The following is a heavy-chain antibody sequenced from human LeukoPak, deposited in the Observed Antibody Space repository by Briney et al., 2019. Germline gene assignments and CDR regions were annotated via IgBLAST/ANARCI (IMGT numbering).Heavy chain of an antibody. CDR1: GGSISYYY. CDR2: IFYSGST. V-gene: IGHV4-59*12. J-gene: IGHJ3*02. D-gene: IGHD3-22*01. Sequence: SETLPLTCTVSGGSISYYYWGWVRQPPGKALEWIGNIFYSGSTYYSPSLKSRVTISLDTSRNQFSLKLNSVTAADTAVYYCAKSNGYGLIDIWGQGTMVTVSS. CDR3: AKSNGYGLIDI.